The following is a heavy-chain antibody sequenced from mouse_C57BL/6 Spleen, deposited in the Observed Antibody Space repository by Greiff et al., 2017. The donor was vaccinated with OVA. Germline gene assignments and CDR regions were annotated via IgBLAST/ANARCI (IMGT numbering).Heavy chain of an antibody. CDR1: GYTFTSYW. CDR2: IDPSDSYT. J-gene: IGHJ1*03. Sequence: VQLQQPGAELVMPGASVKLSCKASGYTFTSYWMHWVKQRPGQGLEWIGEIDPSDSYTNYNQKFKGKSTLTVDKSSSTAYMQLSSLTSEDSAVYYGARTVVAWYFDVWGTGTTVTVSS. CDR3: ARTVVAWYFDV. V-gene: IGHV1-69*01. D-gene: IGHD1-1*01.